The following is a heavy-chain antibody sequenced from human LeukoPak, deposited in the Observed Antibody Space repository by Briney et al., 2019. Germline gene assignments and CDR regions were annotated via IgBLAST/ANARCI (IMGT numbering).Heavy chain of an antibody. J-gene: IGHJ4*02. Sequence: SETLSLTCTVSGDSISPISRSTYYWGWIRQAPGKALEWIGSRYYAENAHYNPSLKSPATLSVDPSTNQSSLKLSSVTAADAAVYFCARQLPTAAADTRGYFDYWGQGAVVTVSS. CDR1: GDSISPISRSTYY. V-gene: IGHV4-39*01. D-gene: IGHD6-25*01. CDR2: RYYAENA. CDR3: ARQLPTAAADTRGYFDY.